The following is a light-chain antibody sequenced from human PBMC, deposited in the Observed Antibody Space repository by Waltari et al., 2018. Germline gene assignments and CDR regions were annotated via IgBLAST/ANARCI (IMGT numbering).Light chain of an antibody. V-gene: IGKV1-39*01. CDR3: QQSYSTPRLT. CDR1: QSISNY. J-gene: IGKJ4*01. CDR2: AAS. Sequence: DIQMTQSPSSLSASVGDRVTITCRASQSISNYLNWYQQKPEKAPKHLIYAASSLQSGVPSRFSGSGSGTDFTLTISSLQPEDFATYYCQQSYSTPRLTFGGGTKVEIK.